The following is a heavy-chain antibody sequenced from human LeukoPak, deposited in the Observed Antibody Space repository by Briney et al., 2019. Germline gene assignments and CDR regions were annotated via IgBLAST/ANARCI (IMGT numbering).Heavy chain of an antibody. Sequence: GGSLRLSCAASGFTFSSHGMHWVRQAPGKGLEWVALIWYDGSIKYYADSVKGRFTISRDNSKHTLYLQMNSLRAEDTAVYFCAKERNYYGSGGYDYFFDHWGQGTLVTVSS. V-gene: IGHV3-33*06. CDR2: IWYDGSIK. D-gene: IGHD3-10*01. CDR1: GFTFSSHG. J-gene: IGHJ4*02. CDR3: AKERNYYGSGGYDYFFDH.